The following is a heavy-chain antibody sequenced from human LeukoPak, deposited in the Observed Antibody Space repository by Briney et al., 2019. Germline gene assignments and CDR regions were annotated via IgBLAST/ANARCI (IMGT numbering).Heavy chain of an antibody. Sequence: ASVKVSCKVSGYTLTELSMHWVRQAPGKGLEWMGGLDPEDGETIYAQKFQGRVTMTEDTSTDTAYMELSSLRSEDTAVYYCATALGYDILTGYYGYWGQGTLVTVSS. D-gene: IGHD3-9*01. J-gene: IGHJ4*02. CDR2: LDPEDGET. CDR1: GYTLTELS. CDR3: ATALGYDILTGYYGY. V-gene: IGHV1-24*01.